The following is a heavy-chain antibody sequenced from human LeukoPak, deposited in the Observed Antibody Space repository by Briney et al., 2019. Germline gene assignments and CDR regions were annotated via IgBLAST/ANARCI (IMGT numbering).Heavy chain of an antibody. Sequence: ASVKVSCKASGYTFTSYDINWVRQATGQGLEWMGWMNPNSGNTDYAQKLQGRVTITRNTSISTAYMELSSLRSEDTAVYYCARGARIAARVSDAFDIWGQGTMVTVSS. V-gene: IGHV1-8*03. CDR1: GYTFTSYD. J-gene: IGHJ3*02. CDR3: ARGARIAARVSDAFDI. D-gene: IGHD6-6*01. CDR2: MNPNSGNT.